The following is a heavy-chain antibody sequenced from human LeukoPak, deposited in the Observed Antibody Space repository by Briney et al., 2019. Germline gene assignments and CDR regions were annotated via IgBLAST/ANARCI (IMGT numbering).Heavy chain of an antibody. CDR3: ARMTTVVTHAEYFQH. J-gene: IGHJ1*01. CDR2: VYYSGNT. CDR1: GGSINNYY. D-gene: IGHD4-23*01. V-gene: IGHV4-59*01. Sequence: SETLSLTCNVSGGSINNYYWSWIRQPPGKGLEWLGYVYYSGNTNYNPSLKSRVTISVDTSKSQFSLKLTSVTAADTAVYYCARMTTVVTHAEYFQHWGQGTLVTVSS.